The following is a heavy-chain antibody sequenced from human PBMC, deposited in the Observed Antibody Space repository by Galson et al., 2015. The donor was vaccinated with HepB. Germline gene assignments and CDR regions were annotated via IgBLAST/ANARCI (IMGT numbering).Heavy chain of an antibody. D-gene: IGHD2-2*01. J-gene: IGHJ6*03. CDR3: ARATYQLLRYHYYYYMDV. V-gene: IGHV3-33*01. CDR1: GFTFSSYG. CDR2: IWYDGSNK. Sequence: SLRLSCAASGFTFSSYGMHWVRQAPGKGLEWVAVIWYDGSNKYYADSVKGRFTISRDNSKNTLYLQMNSLRAEDTAVYYCARATYQLLRYHYYYYMDVWGKGTTVTVSS.